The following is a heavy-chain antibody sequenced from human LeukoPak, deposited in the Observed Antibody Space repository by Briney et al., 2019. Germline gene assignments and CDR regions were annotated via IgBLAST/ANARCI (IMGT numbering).Heavy chain of an antibody. J-gene: IGHJ5*02. V-gene: IGHV3-33*06. Sequence: PGGSLRLSCAASGFTFSSYGMHWVRQAPGKGLEWVAVIWYDGSNKYYADSVKGRFTISRDNSKNTLYLQMNSLRAEDTAVYYCAKDLYRDSSGSQINWFDPWGQGTLVTVSS. CDR3: AKDLYRDSSGSQINWFDP. D-gene: IGHD6-19*01. CDR2: IWYDGSNK. CDR1: GFTFSSYG.